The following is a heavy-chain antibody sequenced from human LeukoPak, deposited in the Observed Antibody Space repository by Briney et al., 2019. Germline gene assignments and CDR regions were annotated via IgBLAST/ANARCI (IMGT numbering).Heavy chain of an antibody. V-gene: IGHV1-2*02. Sequence: ASVKVSCKASGYTFTGYYMHWVRQAPGQGLEWMGWINPNSGGTNYAQKFQGRVTMTRDTSISTAYMELSRLRSDDTAVYYCASTVYCSGGSCYSNRYWGQGTLVTVSS. J-gene: IGHJ4*02. CDR1: GYTFTGYY. CDR2: INPNSGGT. D-gene: IGHD2-15*01. CDR3: ASTVYCSGGSCYSNRY.